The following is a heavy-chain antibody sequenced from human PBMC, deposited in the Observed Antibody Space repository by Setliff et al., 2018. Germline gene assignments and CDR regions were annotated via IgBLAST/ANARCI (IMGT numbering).Heavy chain of an antibody. J-gene: IGHJ5*02. D-gene: IGHD3-9*01. V-gene: IGHV4-34*01. Sequence: SETLSLTCAVYGDSFSDYYWSWIRQSPGKGLEWIGESDHGGNTTIHPSLKSRVTISIDMSKNQFYLRLTSVTAADTAIYSCARDPHLTGGLNRWGQGTLVTVPQ. CDR3: ARDPHLTGGLNR. CDR1: GDSFSDYY. CDR2: SDHGGNT.